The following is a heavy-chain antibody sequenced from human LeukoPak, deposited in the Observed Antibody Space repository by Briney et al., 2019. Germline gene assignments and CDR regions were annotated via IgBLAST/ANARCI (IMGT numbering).Heavy chain of an antibody. V-gene: IGHV1-2*02. CDR3: ARGFRVIWNYYYYYMDV. Sequence: ASVKVSCKASGYMFTDFYLHWVRQAPGQGLEWMRWINPNSGGTNYAQKFQGRVTMTRDTSISTAYMELSRLRSDDTAVYYCARGFRVIWNYYYYYMDVWGKGTTVTVSS. D-gene: IGHD3-10*01. CDR2: INPNSGGT. CDR1: GYMFTDFY. J-gene: IGHJ6*03.